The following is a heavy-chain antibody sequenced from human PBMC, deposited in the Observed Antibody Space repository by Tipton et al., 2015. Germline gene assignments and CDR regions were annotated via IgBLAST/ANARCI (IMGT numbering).Heavy chain of an antibody. D-gene: IGHD2-15*01. CDR1: GGSINNNY. CDR3: AAFCYGGNCPDY. Sequence: TLSLTCTVSGGSINNNYWSWIRQPPGKGLEYMGYVFHNGDPNYNPSLKSRVSMSVDTSKNQISLKLTSATAADTAVYYCAAFCYGGNCPDYWGQGTLVIVSA. J-gene: IGHJ4*02. V-gene: IGHV4-59*01. CDR2: VFHNGDP.